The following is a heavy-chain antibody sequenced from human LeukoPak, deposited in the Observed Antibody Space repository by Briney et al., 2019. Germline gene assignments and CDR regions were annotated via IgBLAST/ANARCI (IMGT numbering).Heavy chain of an antibody. CDR3: ARGFYSNYVDY. Sequence: GESLKISCEASGYTFSSYAMSWVRQAPGKGLEWVSAISGSGGSTYYADSVKGRFTISRDNAKNSLYLQMNSLRAEDTAVYYCARGFYSNYVDYWGQGTLVTVSS. D-gene: IGHD4-11*01. J-gene: IGHJ4*02. V-gene: IGHV3-23*01. CDR2: ISGSGGST. CDR1: GYTFSSYA.